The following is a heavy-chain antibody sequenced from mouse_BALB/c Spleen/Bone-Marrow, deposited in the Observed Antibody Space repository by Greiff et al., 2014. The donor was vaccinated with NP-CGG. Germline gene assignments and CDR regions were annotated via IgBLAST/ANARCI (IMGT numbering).Heavy chain of an antibody. Sequence: LQQSGPELVKPGALVKISCKASGYTFTSYDINWVKQRPGQGLEWIGWIYPGDGSTNYNEKFKGKATVTADKSSSTAYMQLNSLTSNNSAVDFYASSGDRSGCGFAYWGQGTLVTVSA. J-gene: IGHJ3*01. CDR1: GYTFTSYD. CDR2: IYPGDGST. V-gene: IGHV1S33*01. D-gene: IGHD3-2*02. CDR3: ASSGDRSGCGFAY.